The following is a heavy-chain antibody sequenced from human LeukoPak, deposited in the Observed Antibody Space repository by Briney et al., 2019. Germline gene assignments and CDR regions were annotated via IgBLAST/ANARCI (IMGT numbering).Heavy chain of an antibody. D-gene: IGHD6-13*01. CDR1: RYTFTNSG. CDR2: ISVYNGNT. CDR3: SREHNSSCQLFDY. V-gene: IGHV1-18*01. J-gene: IGHJ4*02. Sequence: GASVKVSCKDSRYTFTNSGISWVRPAPGQGREWMGWISVYNGNTNSAQKLQGTVTMTTDRSPTTAYMEQRNLRDDETGVYYCSREHNSSCQLFDYWGQGTLVTVSS.